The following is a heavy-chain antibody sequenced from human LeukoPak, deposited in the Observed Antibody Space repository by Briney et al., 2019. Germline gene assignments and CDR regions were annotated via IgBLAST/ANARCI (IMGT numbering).Heavy chain of an antibody. CDR2: TYYSGST. D-gene: IGHD6-19*01. J-gene: IGHJ5*02. CDR3: AGEDSSGWDNWFDP. V-gene: IGHV4-59*01. CDR1: GGSISSYY. Sequence: PSETLSLTCTVSGGSISSYYWSWIRQPPGKGPEWIGYTYYSGSTNYNPSLKSRVTISVDTSKNQFSLKLSSVTAADTAVYYCAGEDSSGWDNWFDPWGQGTLVTVSS.